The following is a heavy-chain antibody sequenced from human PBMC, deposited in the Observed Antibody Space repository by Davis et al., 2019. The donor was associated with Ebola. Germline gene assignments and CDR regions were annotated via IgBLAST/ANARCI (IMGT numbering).Heavy chain of an antibody. CDR3: AKDTIFGVVTDYGMDV. D-gene: IGHD3-3*01. CDR1: GFTFSSYG. V-gene: IGHV3-33*06. Sequence: GGSLRLSCAASGFTFSSYGMHWVRQAPGKGLEWVAVIWYDGSNKYYADSVKGRFTISRDNSKNTLYLQMNSLRAEDTAVYYCAKDTIFGVVTDYGMDVWGQGTTVTVSS. J-gene: IGHJ6*02. CDR2: IWYDGSNK.